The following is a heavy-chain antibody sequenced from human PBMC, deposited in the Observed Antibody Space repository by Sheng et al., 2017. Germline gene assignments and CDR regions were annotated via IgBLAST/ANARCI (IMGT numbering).Heavy chain of an antibody. J-gene: IGHJ4*02. CDR1: GGSISSSSYY. D-gene: IGHD3-22*01. CDR2: IYYSGST. V-gene: IGHV4-39*01. Sequence: QLQLQESGPGLVKPSETLSLTCTVSGGSISSSSYYWGWIRQPPGKGLEWIGSIYYSGSTYYNPSLKSRVTISVDTSKNQFSLKLSSVTAADTAVYYCARHVAGYYDPRVYFDYWGQGTLVTVSS. CDR3: ARHVAGYYDPRVYFDY.